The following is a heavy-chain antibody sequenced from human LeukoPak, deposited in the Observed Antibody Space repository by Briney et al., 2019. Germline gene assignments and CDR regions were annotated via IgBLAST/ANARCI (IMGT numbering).Heavy chain of an antibody. D-gene: IGHD1-26*01. CDR2: IYDRGST. J-gene: IGHJ5*02. Sequence: SETLSLTCTVTGASISSHYWCWIRQTPGTGLEWIGDIYDRGSTTYNPSLKSRVSISVDTSRNQFSLNLRSVTAADTAVYYCAKIEVGRFNPWGQGTLVTVSS. V-gene: IGHV4-59*11. CDR3: AKIEVGRFNP. CDR1: GASISSHY.